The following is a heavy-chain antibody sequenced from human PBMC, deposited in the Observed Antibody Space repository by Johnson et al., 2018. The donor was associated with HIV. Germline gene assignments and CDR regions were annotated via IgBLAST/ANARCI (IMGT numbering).Heavy chain of an antibody. CDR1: GLNFSDYG. Sequence: QVQLVESGGGVVQPGRSVRLSCAASGLNFSDYGMHWVRQAPGKGLEWVAVISFDGSKEYYADSVKGRFTISRDNSKKTLYLQMNSLRVEDTAVYFCAGKTGYDAFDMWGQGTMVTVSS. J-gene: IGHJ3*02. CDR2: ISFDGSKE. D-gene: IGHD3-9*01. V-gene: IGHV3-30*14. CDR3: AGKTGYDAFDM.